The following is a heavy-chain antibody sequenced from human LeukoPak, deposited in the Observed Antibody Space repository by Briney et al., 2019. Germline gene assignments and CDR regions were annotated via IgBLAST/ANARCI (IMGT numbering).Heavy chain of an antibody. Sequence: PGGSLRLSCVASGFTFSSRDWMTWVRQAPGKGLEWVANIKQDGSEKNYVDSVKGRFTISRDNAKNSLYLQMNSLGPEDTAVYYCARDPYSGNYGNYYYYYMDVWGKGTTVTISS. D-gene: IGHD1-26*01. CDR1: GFTFSSRDW. V-gene: IGHV3-7*01. J-gene: IGHJ6*03. CDR2: IKQDGSEK. CDR3: ARDPYSGNYGNYYYYYMDV.